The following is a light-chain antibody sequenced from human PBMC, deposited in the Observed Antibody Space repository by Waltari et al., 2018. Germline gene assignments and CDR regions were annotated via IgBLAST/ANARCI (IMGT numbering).Light chain of an antibody. CDR2: AAS. CDR1: QGIKND. Sequence: DIQMTQSPFSVSASVGDRVTITCRASQGIKNDLVWYQQKPGKAPNLLIYAASSLQSGVPSRFSASGYGTDFTLTINSLQSEDFATYYCQQATSFPITFGGGTKVEIK. V-gene: IGKV1-12*01. CDR3: QQATSFPIT. J-gene: IGKJ4*01.